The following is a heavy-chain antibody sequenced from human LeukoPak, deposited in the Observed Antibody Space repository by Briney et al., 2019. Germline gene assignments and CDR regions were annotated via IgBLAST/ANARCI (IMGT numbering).Heavy chain of an antibody. J-gene: IGHJ4*02. CDR1: GGSISSYY. V-gene: IGHV4-59*01. Sequence: PSETLSLTCTVSGGSISSYYWSWIRQPPGKGLEWIGYIYYSGSTNYNPSLKSRVTISVDTSKNQFSLKLSSVTAADTAVYYCAGGKLWFGELLPHDYWGQGTLVTVSS. CDR2: IYYSGST. CDR3: AGGKLWFGELLPHDY. D-gene: IGHD3-10*01.